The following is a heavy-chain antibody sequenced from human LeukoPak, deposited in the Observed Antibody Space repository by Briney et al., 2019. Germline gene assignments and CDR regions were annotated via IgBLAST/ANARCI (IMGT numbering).Heavy chain of an antibody. V-gene: IGHV3-64*01. J-gene: IGHJ4*02. D-gene: IGHD3-10*01. CDR3: AKDIFTMVRGVVDY. CDR1: GFTFSSYA. CDR2: ISSNGGST. Sequence: PGGSLRLSCAASGFTFSSYAMHWVRQAPRKGLEYVSAISSNGGSTYYANSVKGRFTISRDNAKNSLYLQMNSLRAEDTALYYCAKDIFTMVRGVVDYWGQGTLVTVSS.